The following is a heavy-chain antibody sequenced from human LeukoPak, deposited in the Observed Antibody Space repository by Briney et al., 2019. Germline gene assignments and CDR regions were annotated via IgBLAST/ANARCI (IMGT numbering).Heavy chain of an antibody. CDR2: INPNDGST. CDR3: ARDPTMVVVVVSALYGMDV. Sequence: ASVKVSCKASGYTFTSKHIHWLRQAPGQGLEWMGIINPNDGSTTYAQKFQGRVTMTSDTSTSTVYMELSSLRSEDTAVFYCARDPTMVVVVVSALYGMDVWGQGTSVTVSS. CDR1: GYTFTSKH. J-gene: IGHJ6*02. D-gene: IGHD3-22*01. V-gene: IGHV1-46*01.